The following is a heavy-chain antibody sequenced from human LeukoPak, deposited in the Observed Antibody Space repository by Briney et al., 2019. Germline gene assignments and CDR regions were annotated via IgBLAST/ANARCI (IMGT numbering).Heavy chain of an antibody. Sequence: GRSLRLSCAASGFTFDDYAMHWVRQAPGKGLEWVSGISWNSGSIGYADSVKGRFTISRDNAKNSLYLQMNSLRAEDTAVYYCARGRNPDYWGQGTLVTVSS. CDR3: ARGRNPDY. J-gene: IGHJ4*02. D-gene: IGHD1-14*01. V-gene: IGHV3-9*01. CDR1: GFTFDDYA. CDR2: ISWNSGSI.